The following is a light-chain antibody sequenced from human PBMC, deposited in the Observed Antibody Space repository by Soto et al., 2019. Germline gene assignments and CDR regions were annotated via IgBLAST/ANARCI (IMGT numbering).Light chain of an antibody. CDR2: DAS. CDR1: QSVSMR. J-gene: IGKJ1*01. CDR3: QQYNTYLTWT. Sequence: TQLKQDPSTMSASVRDRVTITCRASQSVSMRLAWDQQKPGKAHTLLIYDASNLESGVPSRFSGSVSRTELSLTITSLQPEDAATYYCQQYNTYLTWTFGQGTKVDI. V-gene: IGKV1-5*01.